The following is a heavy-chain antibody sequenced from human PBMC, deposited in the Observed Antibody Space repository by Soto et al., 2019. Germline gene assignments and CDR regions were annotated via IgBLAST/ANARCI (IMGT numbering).Heavy chain of an antibody. V-gene: IGHV3-30-3*01. CDR1: GFIFSRYA. J-gene: IGHJ6*02. Sequence: QEQLVESGGGVVQPGRSLRLSCAASGFIFSRYAMHWVRQSPGKGLEGVAVISYDGSKKYYADSVKGRYTISRDDSKNTIYLQMNSLRVEDTAVYYCAIAPHGMDVWGQGTTVIVSS. CDR3: AIAPHGMDV. CDR2: ISYDGSKK.